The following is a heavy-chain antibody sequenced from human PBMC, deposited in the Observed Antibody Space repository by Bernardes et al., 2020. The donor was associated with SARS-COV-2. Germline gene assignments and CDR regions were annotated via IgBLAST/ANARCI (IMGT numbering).Heavy chain of an antibody. CDR1: GFTFSDYE. V-gene: IGHV1-8*01. D-gene: IGHD6-19*01. J-gene: IGHJ4*02. CDR3: ARSIPLSSGWFHLDY. Sequence: ASVKVSCKASGFTFSDYEVSWVRQASGQGLEWMGRMNPTSGDTGYAQKFQGRVTMTRNTSITTAYMELTGLRSEDAAVYFCARSIPLSSGWFHLDYWGPGTVV. CDR2: MNPTSGDT.